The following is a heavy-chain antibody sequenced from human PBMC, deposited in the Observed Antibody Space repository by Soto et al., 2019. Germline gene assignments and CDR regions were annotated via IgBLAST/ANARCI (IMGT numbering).Heavy chain of an antibody. CDR2: IIPIFGTA. D-gene: IGHD6-6*01. Sequence: GASVKVSFKASGGTFSSYAISWVRQAPGQGLEWMGGIIPIFGTANYAQKFQGRVTITADESTSTAYMELSSLRSEDTAVYYCVEGAARRGYYYYGMDVWGQGTTVTVSS. CDR3: VEGAARRGYYYYGMDV. V-gene: IGHV1-69*13. CDR1: GGTFSSYA. J-gene: IGHJ6*02.